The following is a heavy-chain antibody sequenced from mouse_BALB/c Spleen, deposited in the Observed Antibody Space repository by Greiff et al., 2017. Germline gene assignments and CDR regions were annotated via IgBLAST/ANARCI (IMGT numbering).Heavy chain of an antibody. J-gene: IGHJ3*01. CDR3: ARKEGSSYEFAY. V-gene: IGHV1S56*01. CDR1: GYTFTSYY. Sequence: QVQLQQSGPELVKPGASVRISCKASGYTFTSYYIHWVKQRPGQGLEWIGWIYPGNVNTKYNEKFKGKATLTADKSSSTAYMQLSSLTSEDSAVYFCARKEGSSYEFAYWGQGTLVTVSA. CDR2: IYPGNVNT. D-gene: IGHD1-1*01.